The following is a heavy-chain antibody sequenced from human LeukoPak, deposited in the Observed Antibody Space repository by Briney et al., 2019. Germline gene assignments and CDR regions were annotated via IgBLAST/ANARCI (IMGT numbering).Heavy chain of an antibody. V-gene: IGHV1-24*01. J-gene: IGHJ5*02. D-gene: IGHD4/OR15-4a*01. CDR3: AAEHEKVDYRSTWFDP. CDR2: FDPEDGET. Sequence: GGSLRLSCAASGFTFSSYAMSWVRQAPGKGLEWMGGFDPEDGETFYAQDFQGRVIMTEDTSTDTAYMELSSLRSEDTAVYYCAAEHEKVDYRSTWFDPWGQGTLVTVSS. CDR1: GFTFSSYA.